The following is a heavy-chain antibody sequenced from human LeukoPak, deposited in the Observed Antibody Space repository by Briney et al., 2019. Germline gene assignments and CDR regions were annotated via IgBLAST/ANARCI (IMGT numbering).Heavy chain of an antibody. Sequence: GGSLNFPAKVLGYRFTNYWIAWVRQLPGKGLEWMGVTYPGDSDTRYRPSLQGQVTISVAMSINTAYLQWSSLKASDTAMYYCARRVEMATNHPFFDYWGQGNLVTVSP. V-gene: IGHV5-51*01. CDR3: ARRVEMATNHPFFDY. CDR2: TYPGDSDT. J-gene: IGHJ4*02. D-gene: IGHD5-24*01. CDR1: GYRFTNYW.